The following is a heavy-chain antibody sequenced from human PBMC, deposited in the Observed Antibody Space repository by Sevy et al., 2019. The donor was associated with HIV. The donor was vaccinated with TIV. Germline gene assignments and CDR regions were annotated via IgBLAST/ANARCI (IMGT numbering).Heavy chain of an antibody. J-gene: IGHJ3*02. CDR2: ISSSSSTI. CDR3: ARNHYYGSGSYYDAFDI. V-gene: IGHV3-48*02. Sequence: GGSLRLSCAASGFTFSSYSMNWVRQAPGKGLEWVSYISSSSSTIYYADSVKDRFTISRDNAKNSLYLQMNSLRDEDTAVYYCARNHYYGSGSYYDAFDIWGQGTMVTVSS. D-gene: IGHD3-10*01. CDR1: GFTFSSYS.